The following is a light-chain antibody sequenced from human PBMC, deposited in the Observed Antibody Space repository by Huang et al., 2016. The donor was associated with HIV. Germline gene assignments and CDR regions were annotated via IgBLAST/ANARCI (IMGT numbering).Light chain of an antibody. J-gene: IGKJ5*01. V-gene: IGKV3-15*01. CDR2: GAS. CDR1: QSVSSN. Sequence: EIVMTQSPATLSVSPGERATLSCRASQSVSSNLAWYQQKPGQAPRLLIYGASTRATGTPARFSGSGSGTEFTRTISSLQSEDFAVYYCQQYNNWPPLITFGQGTRLEIK. CDR3: QQYNNWPPLIT.